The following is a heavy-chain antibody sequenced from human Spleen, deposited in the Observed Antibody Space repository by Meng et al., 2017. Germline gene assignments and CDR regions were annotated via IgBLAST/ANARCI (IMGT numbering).Heavy chain of an antibody. CDR1: GFTFSSYG. CDR2: IWYDESKE. J-gene: IGHJ5*02. V-gene: IGHV3-33*01. D-gene: IGHD6-19*01. CDR3: ARDRGLFSSVWTPLSS. Sequence: GESLKISCAASGFTFSSYGMHWVRQAPGKGLEWVAVIWYDESKEYYAASVKGRFTISRNNSKNTLYLQMNSLGEEDSAVYYCARDRGLFSSVWTPLSSWGQGTLVTVSS.